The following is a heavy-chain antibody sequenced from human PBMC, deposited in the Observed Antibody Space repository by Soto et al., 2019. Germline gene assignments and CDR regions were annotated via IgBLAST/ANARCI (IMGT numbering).Heavy chain of an antibody. V-gene: IGHV3-23*01. CDR1: GFICSSYD. CDR2: ILVDGRT. Sequence: GGSLRLSCAASGFICSSYDMSWVRQAPGKGLEWVSTILVDGRTFYVDSVKGRFTISRDSSQNTVFLQVNSLTAGDTALYYCAKATATGGGAFVICGQGTMVTVSS. J-gene: IGHJ3*02. CDR3: AKATATGGGAFVI. D-gene: IGHD2-8*02.